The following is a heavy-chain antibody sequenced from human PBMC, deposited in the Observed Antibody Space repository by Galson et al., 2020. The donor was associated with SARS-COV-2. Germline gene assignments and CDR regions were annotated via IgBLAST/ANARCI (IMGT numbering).Heavy chain of an antibody. CDR2: IYYGGTT. Sequence: ASETLSLTCTVSGGSISTNNCFWGWIRQPPGKGLEWIGSIYYGGTTYYNPSLKSRLTISVDTSKNQFSLKLSSVTAADTAVYYCAEETPTRGGLTYYDYVWGSYGDTGSFDYWGQGTLVTVSS. CDR1: GGSISTNNCF. J-gene: IGHJ4*02. D-gene: IGHD3-16*01. CDR3: AEETPTRGGLTYYDYVWGSYGDTGSFDY. V-gene: IGHV4-39*07.